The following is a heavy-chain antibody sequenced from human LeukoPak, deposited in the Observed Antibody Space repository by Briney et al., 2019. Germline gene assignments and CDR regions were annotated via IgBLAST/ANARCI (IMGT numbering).Heavy chain of an antibody. CDR3: TTQLQWLGKSWSPADY. CDR1: GFTFSDAW. CDR2: IKTQADGGTT. Sequence: GGSLRLTCAASGFTFSDAWTSWVRQAPGKGLEWVGRIKTQADGGTTDYAARVKGRFAVSGDDSKNTLYLQMNSLQTEDTAVYYCTTQLQWLGKSWSPADYWGQGTLVTVSS. D-gene: IGHD3-10*01. V-gene: IGHV3-15*01. J-gene: IGHJ4*02.